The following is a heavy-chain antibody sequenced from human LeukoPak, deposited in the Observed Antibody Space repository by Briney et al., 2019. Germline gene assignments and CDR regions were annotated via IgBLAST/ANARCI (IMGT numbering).Heavy chain of an antibody. CDR3: AREEVKRITMVRGAPYYYYYMDV. V-gene: IGHV1-2*02. Sequence: ASVKVSCKASGYTFTGYYMHWVRQAPGQGLEWMGWVNPNSGGTNYAQKFQGRVTMTRDTSISTAYMELSRLRSDDTAVYYCAREEVKRITMVRGAPYYYYYMDVWGKGTTVTISS. J-gene: IGHJ6*03. CDR1: GYTFTGYY. CDR2: VNPNSGGT. D-gene: IGHD3-10*01.